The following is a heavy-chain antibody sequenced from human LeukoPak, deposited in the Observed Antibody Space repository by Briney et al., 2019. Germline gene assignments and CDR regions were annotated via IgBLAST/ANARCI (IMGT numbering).Heavy chain of an antibody. Sequence: GASLQISCKGSGYSFTSYWIGWVRQLPGKGLEWMGIIYPGDSDTRYSPSFLGQVTISADKSISNAYLQWSSLKASDTAMYYCARLADIVATTYYYYYMDVWGKGTTVTVSS. CDR3: ARLADIVATTYYYYYMDV. J-gene: IGHJ6*03. D-gene: IGHD5-12*01. CDR2: IYPGDSDT. CDR1: GYSFTSYW. V-gene: IGHV5-51*01.